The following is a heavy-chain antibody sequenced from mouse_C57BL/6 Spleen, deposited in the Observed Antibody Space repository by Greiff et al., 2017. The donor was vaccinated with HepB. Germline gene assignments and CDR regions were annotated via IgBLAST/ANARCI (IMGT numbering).Heavy chain of an antibody. V-gene: IGHV2-3*01. D-gene: IGHD2-2*01. CDR2: IWGDGST. Sequence: VKLVESGPGLVAPSQSLSITCTVSGFSLTSYGVSWVRQPPGKGLEWLGVIWGDGSTNYHSALISRLRISKDNTKSQVFLKQISLQTDDTATYYCAKPGVGYPWFAYWGQGTLVTVSA. J-gene: IGHJ3*01. CDR3: AKPGVGYPWFAY. CDR1: GFSLTSYG.